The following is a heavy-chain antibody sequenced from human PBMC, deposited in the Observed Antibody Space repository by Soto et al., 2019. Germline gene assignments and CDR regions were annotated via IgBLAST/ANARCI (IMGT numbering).Heavy chain of an antibody. CDR3: ARARISVAARPDAFDI. CDR2: IFDSGST. V-gene: IGHV4-4*02. CDR1: GGSITTSKW. J-gene: IGHJ3*02. Sequence: QVHLQESGPGLVKPSGTLSLTCAISGGSITTSKWWSWIRQPPGKGLEWIGEIFDSGSTNYNPSLKSRVSISVDKSKNQFSLKLTSVTATDTAVYFCARARISVAARPDAFDIWGQGTMVTVSS. D-gene: IGHD6-6*01.